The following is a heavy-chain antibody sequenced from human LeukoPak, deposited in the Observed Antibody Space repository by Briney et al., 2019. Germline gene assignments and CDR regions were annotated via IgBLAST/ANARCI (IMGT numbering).Heavy chain of an antibody. V-gene: IGHV3-11*01. CDR2: ISSSGSTT. Sequence: GGSLRLSCAASGFTFSDYYMSWIRQAPGKGLEWVSYISSSGSTTYYADSVKGRFTISRDNSKNTPYLQMNSLRAEDTAVYYCARGVAARPDYYFDYWGQGTLVTVSS. J-gene: IGHJ4*02. CDR3: ARGVAARPDYYFDY. CDR1: GFTFSDYY. D-gene: IGHD6-6*01.